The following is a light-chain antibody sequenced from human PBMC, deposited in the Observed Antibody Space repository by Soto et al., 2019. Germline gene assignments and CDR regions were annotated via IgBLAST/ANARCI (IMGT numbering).Light chain of an antibody. CDR3: QQSYSTLSIT. CDR1: QSISSY. J-gene: IGKJ5*01. Sequence: DIQMTQSPSSLSASVGDRVTITCRASQSISSYLNWYQQKPWKAPKLVIYAASSLQSGVPSRFSGSGSGTDFTLTISSLQPEDFATYYCQQSYSTLSITFGQGTRLEIK. V-gene: IGKV1-39*01. CDR2: AAS.